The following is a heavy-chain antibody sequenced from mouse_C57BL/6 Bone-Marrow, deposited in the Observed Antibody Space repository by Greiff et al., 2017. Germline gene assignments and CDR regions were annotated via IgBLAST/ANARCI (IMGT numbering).Heavy chain of an antibody. V-gene: IGHV1-81*01. CDR3: ARDLGYFDV. CDR1: GYTFTSYG. J-gene: IGHJ1*03. Sequence: QVQLQQFGAELARPGASVKLSCKASGYTFTSYGLSWVKMRNGQGLGWIGKIYPGSGNTYYNQKFKGKATLTADKSSSTAYMELRSLTSEDSAVYFGARDLGYFDVWGTGTTVTDSS. CDR2: IYPGSGNT.